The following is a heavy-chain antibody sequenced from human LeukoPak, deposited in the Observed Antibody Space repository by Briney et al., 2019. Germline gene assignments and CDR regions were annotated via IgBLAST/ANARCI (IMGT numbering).Heavy chain of an antibody. Sequence: KSGGSLRLSCAASGFTFSSYSMNWVRQAPGKGLEWVSSISSSSSYIYYADSVKGRFTISRDNAKNSLNLQMNSLRAEDTALYYCAKGYDYDSSGVPFEWGQGTLVTVSS. CDR3: AKGYDYDSSGVPFE. CDR1: GFTFSSYS. D-gene: IGHD3-22*01. V-gene: IGHV3-21*04. CDR2: ISSSSSYI. J-gene: IGHJ1*01.